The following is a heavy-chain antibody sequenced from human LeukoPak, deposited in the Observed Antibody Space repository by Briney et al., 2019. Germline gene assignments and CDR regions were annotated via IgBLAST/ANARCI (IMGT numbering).Heavy chain of an antibody. CDR3: AREIASSMIVVVITTGGAFDI. D-gene: IGHD3-22*01. CDR1: GGTFTSYA. J-gene: IGHJ3*02. V-gene: IGHV1-69*05. Sequence: SVKVSCKASGGTFTSYAISWVRQAPGQRLEWMVRIIPIFGTAKYAQKFHGRVTITTDESTRTAYVELGSLRSEDTAVYYCAREIASSMIVVVITTGGAFDIWGQGTMVTVSS. CDR2: IIPIFGTA.